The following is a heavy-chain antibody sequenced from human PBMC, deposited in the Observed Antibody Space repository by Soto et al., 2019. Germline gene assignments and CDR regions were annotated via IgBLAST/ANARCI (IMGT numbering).Heavy chain of an antibody. CDR2: INPSGGST. V-gene: IGHV1-46*01. Sequence: ASVKVSCKASGYTFTSYYMHWVRQAPGQGLEWMGIINPSGGSTSHAQKFQGRVTMTRDTSTSTVYMELSSLRSEDTAVYYCARGSLGEDANKVPSDYWGQGTLVTVSS. J-gene: IGHJ4*02. CDR3: ARGSLGEDANKVPSDY. CDR1: GYTFTSYY. D-gene: IGHD2-2*01.